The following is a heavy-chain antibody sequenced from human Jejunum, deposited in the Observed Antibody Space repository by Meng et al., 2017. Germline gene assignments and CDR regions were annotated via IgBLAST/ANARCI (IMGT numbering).Heavy chain of an antibody. CDR2: TYYRSKWYS. D-gene: IGHD3-22*01. Sequence: SGPGMVNPSQTLPRTCTISVDSGSSNISAWNGIRQSPSRGLEWLGRTYYRSKWYSDYAVSVKSRITINTDTSKNQLSLQLNSVTPEDTAVYYCARDESRLLRSWGQGTLVTVSS. CDR3: ARDESRLLRS. J-gene: IGHJ5*02. CDR1: VDSGSSNISA. V-gene: IGHV6-1*01.